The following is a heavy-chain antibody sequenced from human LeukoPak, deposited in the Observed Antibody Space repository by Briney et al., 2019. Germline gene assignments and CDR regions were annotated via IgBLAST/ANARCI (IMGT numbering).Heavy chain of an antibody. CDR2: INPSGGST. CDR3: ARDVGITIFGVAYYGMDV. CDR1: GYTFTSYY. J-gene: IGHJ6*02. V-gene: IGHV1-46*01. D-gene: IGHD3-3*01. Sequence: ASVKVSCKAPGYTFTSYYMHWVRQAPGQGLEWMGIINPSGGSTSYAQKFQGRVTMTRDTSTSTVYMELSSLRSEDTAVYYCARDVGITIFGVAYYGMDVWGQGTTVTVSS.